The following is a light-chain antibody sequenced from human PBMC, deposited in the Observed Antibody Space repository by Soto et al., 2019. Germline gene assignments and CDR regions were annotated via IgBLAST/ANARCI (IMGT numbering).Light chain of an antibody. J-gene: IGLJ2*01. CDR1: RSNIGAGYD. Sequence: QSVLTQPPSWSGAPGQKVTICCTGSRSNIGAGYDVHWYQHLPGTAPKVLIFDNSNRPSGVPDRFSGSKSGTSASLAITGLQAEDEAVYYCHSYDVSLRGPAFGGGTKLTVL. CDR3: HSYDVSLRGPA. CDR2: DNS. V-gene: IGLV1-40*01.